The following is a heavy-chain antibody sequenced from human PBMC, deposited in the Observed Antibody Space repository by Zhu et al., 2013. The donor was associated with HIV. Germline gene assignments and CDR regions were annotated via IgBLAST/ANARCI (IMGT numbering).Heavy chain of an antibody. D-gene: IGHD1-26*01. V-gene: IGHV4-39*07. CDR3: ARDIHSGSYGPFDY. CDR1: GVSISSTSYS. J-gene: IGHJ4*02. Sequence: QVQLQESGPALVRPSETLSLTCSVSGVSISSTSYSWGWIRQPPGKGLEFVGSLYYSARPNYSPSLKSRVTVSVDTSKNHFSLKLSSVTAADTAVYYCARDIHSGSYGPFDYWGQGTLVTVSS. CDR2: LYYSARP.